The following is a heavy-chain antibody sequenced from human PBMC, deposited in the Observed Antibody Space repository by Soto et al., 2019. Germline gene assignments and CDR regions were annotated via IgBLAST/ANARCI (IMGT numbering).Heavy chain of an antibody. CDR1: GGNPSNSA. V-gene: IGHV1-8*02. D-gene: IGHD5-18*01. CDR2: MNPNSGNT. J-gene: IGHJ3*02. Sequence: ASVKVSCKASGGNPSNSAINWVRQATGQGLEWMGWMNPNSGNTGYAQKFQGRVTMTRNTSISTAYMELSSLRSEDTAVYYCARAIQLDAFDIWGQGTMVTVSS. CDR3: ARAIQLDAFDI.